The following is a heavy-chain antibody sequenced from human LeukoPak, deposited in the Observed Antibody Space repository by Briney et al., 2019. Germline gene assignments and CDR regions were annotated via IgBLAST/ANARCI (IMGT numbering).Heavy chain of an antibody. CDR3: AKHDPRRVVITNWFDP. CDR1: GFTFSSYA. J-gene: IGHJ5*02. CDR2: ISGSGGIT. V-gene: IGHV3-23*01. D-gene: IGHD3-22*01. Sequence: PGGSLRLSCAASGFTFSSYAMSWVRQAPGKGLEWVSAISGSGGITYYADSVKGRFTISRGNSKNMLYLQMNSLRAEDTAVYYCAKHDPRRVVITNWFDPWGQGTLVTVSS.